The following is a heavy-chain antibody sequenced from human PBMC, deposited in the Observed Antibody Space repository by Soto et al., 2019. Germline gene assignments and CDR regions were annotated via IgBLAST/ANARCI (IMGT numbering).Heavy chain of an antibody. CDR1: GFTFSSYG. CDR3: LKDLEVIWSDAFDI. CDR2: ISYDGNNK. V-gene: IGHV3-30*18. Sequence: QVQLVESGGGVVQPGRSLRLSCAASGFTFSSYGMHWVRQAPGKGLEWVAVISYDGNNKYYADSVKGRFTISRDNSKNTLYLQRNGLRAEDTDVFYFLKDLEVIWSDAFDIWGQGTMVTVSS. D-gene: IGHD3-22*01. J-gene: IGHJ3*02.